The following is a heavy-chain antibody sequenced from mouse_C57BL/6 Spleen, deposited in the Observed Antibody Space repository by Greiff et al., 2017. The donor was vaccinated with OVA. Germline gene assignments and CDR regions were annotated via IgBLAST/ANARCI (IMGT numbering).Heavy chain of an antibody. J-gene: IGHJ2*01. Sequence: DVHLVESGGDLVKPGASLKLSCAASGFTFSSYGMSWVRQTPDKGLEWVATISSGGSYTYYPDSVKGRITIARDNAKNTLYLQISSLTSEDTAMYYCARRLGDDFDYWGQGTTLTVSS. CDR2: ISSGGSYT. CDR1: GFTFSSYG. CDR3: ARRLGDDFDY. V-gene: IGHV5-6*01. D-gene: IGHD4-1*01.